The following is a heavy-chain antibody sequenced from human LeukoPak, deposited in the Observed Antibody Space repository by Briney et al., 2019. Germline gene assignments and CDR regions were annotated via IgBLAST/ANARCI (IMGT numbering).Heavy chain of an antibody. CDR3: ASVRGSVGGYSYHNGMDV. J-gene: IGHJ6*02. Sequence: PSETLSLTCTVYGGSISSYYWSWIRQPPGKGLEWIGYIYYRGSTIYHPSLKSRVTISVDTSKNQFSLKLSSVTAADTAVYYWASVRGSVGGYSYHNGMDVWGQGTTVTVSS. CDR1: GGSISSYY. V-gene: IGHV4-59*01. D-gene: IGHD5-18*01. CDR2: IYYRGST.